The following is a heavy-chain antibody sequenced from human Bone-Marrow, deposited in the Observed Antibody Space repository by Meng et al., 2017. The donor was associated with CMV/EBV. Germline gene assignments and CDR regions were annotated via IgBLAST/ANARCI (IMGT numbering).Heavy chain of an antibody. CDR1: GGSFSGYY. CDR3: ARGRRVVPAAVDSNNDY. CDR2: INHSGST. V-gene: IGHV4-34*01. J-gene: IGHJ4*02. D-gene: IGHD2-2*01. Sequence: AETLSLTCAVYGGSFSGYYWSWIRQPPGKGLEWVGEINHSGSTNYNPSLKSRVTISVDTSKNQFSLQLSSVTAADTAVYYCARGRRVVPAAVDSNNDYWGQGTLVTVSS.